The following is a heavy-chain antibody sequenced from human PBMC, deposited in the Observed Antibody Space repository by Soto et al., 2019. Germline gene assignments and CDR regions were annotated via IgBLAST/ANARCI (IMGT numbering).Heavy chain of an antibody. CDR1: GFTFGSYA. D-gene: IGHD1-1*01. CDR2: VSGSGAAT. J-gene: IGHJ4*02. CDR3: SKDGSGLDY. Sequence: EVQLLDSGGGLVQPGGSLRLSCAASGFTFGSYAMSWVRQAPGKGLEWVSAVSGSGAATYYADSVKGRFTISRDNSKNTLYLQMNSLRAEDTALYYCSKDGSGLDYWGQGTLVTVSS. V-gene: IGHV3-23*01.